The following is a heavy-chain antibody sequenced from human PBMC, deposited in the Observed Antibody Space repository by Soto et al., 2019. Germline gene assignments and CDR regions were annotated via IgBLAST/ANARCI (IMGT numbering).Heavy chain of an antibody. Sequence: SHTLSLTCAISGDSVSSNSAAWNWISQSPSRGLEWLGRTYYRSKWYNDYAVSVKSRITINPDTSKNQFSLQLNSVTPEDTAVYYCASEVAYYDFWSGYYRYYGMDVWGQGTTVTVSS. J-gene: IGHJ6*02. D-gene: IGHD3-3*01. CDR2: TYYRSKWYN. V-gene: IGHV6-1*01. CDR1: GDSVSSNSAA. CDR3: ASEVAYYDFWSGYYRYYGMDV.